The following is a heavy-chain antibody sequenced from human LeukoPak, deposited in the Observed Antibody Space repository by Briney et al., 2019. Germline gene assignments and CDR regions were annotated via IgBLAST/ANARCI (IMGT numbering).Heavy chain of an antibody. CDR3: ARGSSGTYDMGY. J-gene: IGHJ4*02. V-gene: IGHV3-74*01. CDR2: VIRDGSFT. Sequence: GESLRLSCAVPGFTFRSYWMHWVRQAPGNGLEWVSRVIRDGSFTNYADSVKGRLTISRDNSKNTLFLQMNGLRAEDTAVYYCARGSSGTYDMGYWGQGTLVTVSS. D-gene: IGHD1-26*01. CDR1: GFTFRSYW.